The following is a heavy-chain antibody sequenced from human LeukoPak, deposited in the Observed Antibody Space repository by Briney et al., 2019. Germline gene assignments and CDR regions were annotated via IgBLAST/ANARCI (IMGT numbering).Heavy chain of an antibody. CDR1: GFTFSSYW. CDR2: ISTDGFST. D-gene: IGHD3-10*01. Sequence: GGSLRLSCAASGFTFSSYWMHWVRQARGKGLVWVSRISTDGFSTIYADSVKGRFTISRDNAKNTLYLQMSSLRAEDTAVYYCARYGSGTTHFDYWGQGTLVTVSS. J-gene: IGHJ4*02. CDR3: ARYGSGTTHFDY. V-gene: IGHV3-74*01.